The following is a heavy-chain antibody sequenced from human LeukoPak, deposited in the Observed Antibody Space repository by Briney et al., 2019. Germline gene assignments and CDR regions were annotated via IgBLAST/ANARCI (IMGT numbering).Heavy chain of an antibody. Sequence: GGSLRLSCAASGFTFSSYAMSWVRQAPGKGLEWVSAISGSGGSTYYADSVKGRFTISRDNSKNTLNLQLNSLRAEDTAIYYCAKFAVADTWWWYFDYWGQGTLVTVS. D-gene: IGHD6-19*01. CDR1: GFTFSSYA. CDR3: AKFAVADTWWWYFDY. CDR2: ISGSGGST. J-gene: IGHJ4*02. V-gene: IGHV3-23*01.